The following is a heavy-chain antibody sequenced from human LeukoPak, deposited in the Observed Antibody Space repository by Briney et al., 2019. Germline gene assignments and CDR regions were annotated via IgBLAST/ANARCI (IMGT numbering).Heavy chain of an antibody. CDR2: IIPIFGTA. D-gene: IGHD2-2*01. V-gene: IGHV1-69*13. J-gene: IGHJ6*02. Sequence: SVKVSCKASGGTFSSYAISWVRQAPGQGLEWMGGIIPIFGTANYAQKFQGRVTITADESTSTAYMELSSLRSEDTAVYYCARVRYCSSTSCKNYYYYGMDVWGQGTTVTVSS. CDR3: ARVRYCSSTSCKNYYYYGMDV. CDR1: GGTFSSYA.